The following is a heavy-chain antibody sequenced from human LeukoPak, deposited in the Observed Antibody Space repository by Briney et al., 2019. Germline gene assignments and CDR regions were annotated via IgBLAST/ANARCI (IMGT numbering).Heavy chain of an antibody. Sequence: ASVKVSCKASGYTFTSYGISWVRQAPGQGLEWMGWISAYNGNTNYAQKLQGRVTITRDTSASTAYMELSSLRSEDTAVYYCARDPVDCTNGVCYNYFDYWGQGTLVTVSS. D-gene: IGHD2-8*01. CDR1: GYTFTSYG. CDR2: ISAYNGNT. CDR3: ARDPVDCTNGVCYNYFDY. J-gene: IGHJ4*02. V-gene: IGHV1-18*01.